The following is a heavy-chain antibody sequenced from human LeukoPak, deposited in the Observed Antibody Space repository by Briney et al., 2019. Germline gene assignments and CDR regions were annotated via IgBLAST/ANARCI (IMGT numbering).Heavy chain of an antibody. CDR1: GFTFSSYS. V-gene: IGHV3-48*04. Sequence: GGSLRLSCAASGFTFSSYSMNWVRQAPGKGLEWVSYISSSSSSIYYADSVKGRFTISRDNAKISLYLQMNSLRAEDPAVYYCARGPRWYYFDYWGQGTLVTVSS. CDR2: ISSSSSSI. D-gene: IGHD4-23*01. J-gene: IGHJ4*02. CDR3: ARGPRWYYFDY.